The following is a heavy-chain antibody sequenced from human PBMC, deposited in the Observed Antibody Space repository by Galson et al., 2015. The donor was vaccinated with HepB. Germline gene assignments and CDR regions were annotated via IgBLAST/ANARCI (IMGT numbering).Heavy chain of an antibody. D-gene: IGHD1-1*01. V-gene: IGHV4-39*01. CDR1: GDSISSSSYY. CDR3: ASANPNWMTSVTYYFDC. Sequence: SETLSLTCTVSGDSISSSSYYWGWIRQPPGKGLEWIGSVFYSGSTYYNPSLKSRVTISVDTSKNQFSLKLRSVTAADTAVYYCASANPNWMTSVTYYFDCWGRGTLVTVSS. CDR2: VFYSGST. J-gene: IGHJ4*02.